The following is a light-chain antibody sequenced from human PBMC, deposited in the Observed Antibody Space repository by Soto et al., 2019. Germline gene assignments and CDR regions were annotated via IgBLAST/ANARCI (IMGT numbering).Light chain of an antibody. CDR2: SVS. CDR1: SSDIGAYDH. Sequence: QSALTQPAAVSGSPGQSITSSCSGTSSDIGAYDHVAWYQQFPGKSPKLMIYSVSNRPSGVSNRFSGSKSGNTASLTISGLQAEDEADYYCISYTGSRSYVFGSGTKLTVL. J-gene: IGLJ1*01. V-gene: IGLV2-14*01. CDR3: ISYTGSRSYV.